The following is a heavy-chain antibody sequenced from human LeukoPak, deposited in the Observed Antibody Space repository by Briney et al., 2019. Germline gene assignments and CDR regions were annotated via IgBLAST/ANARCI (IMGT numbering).Heavy chain of an antibody. Sequence: PSQTLSLTCTVSGGSISSYYWSWIRQPPGKGLEWIGYIYYSGSTNYNPSLKSRVTISVDTSKNQFSLKLSSVTAADTAVYYCARDSSNAFDYWGQGTLVTVSS. J-gene: IGHJ4*02. CDR3: ARDSSNAFDY. CDR2: IYYSGST. V-gene: IGHV4-59*01. D-gene: IGHD2-8*01. CDR1: GGSISSYY.